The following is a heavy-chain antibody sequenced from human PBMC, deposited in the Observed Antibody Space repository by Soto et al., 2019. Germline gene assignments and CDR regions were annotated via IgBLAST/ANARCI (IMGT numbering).Heavy chain of an antibody. D-gene: IGHD3-9*01. Sequence: SETLSLTCTVSGGSMSSSSYYWGWIRQPSGKGLEWIANMYFSGFYSGSTSYNPSLKSRVTISVDTSKNQFSLQVSSVTAADTAVYYCARGFDILTFGFCLDYWGQGTLVTVSS. V-gene: IGHV4-39*01. CDR2: MYFSGFYSGST. CDR3: ARGFDILTFGFCLDY. J-gene: IGHJ4*02. CDR1: GGSMSSSSYY.